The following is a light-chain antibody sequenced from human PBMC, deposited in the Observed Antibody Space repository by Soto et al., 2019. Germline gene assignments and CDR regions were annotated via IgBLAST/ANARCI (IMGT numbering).Light chain of an antibody. CDR2: GPS. J-gene: IGKJ1*01. CDR1: QSVTSNY. V-gene: IGKV3-20*01. Sequence: ETVLTQSPGTLSLSPGERATLFCRASQSVTSNYLPWYHQKPGQAPRLLIYGPSSRTTGIPDRFSGSGSGTDFTLTISRLEPEDFAVYYCQQHGTSPPSWTFGQGTKVEIK. CDR3: QQHGTSPPSWT.